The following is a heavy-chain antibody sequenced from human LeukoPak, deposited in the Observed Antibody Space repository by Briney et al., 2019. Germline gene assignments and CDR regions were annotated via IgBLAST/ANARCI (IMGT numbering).Heavy chain of an antibody. CDR3: ARPASAGKTLYFDY. CDR1: GFTFSSYA. CDR2: ISYDGSNK. V-gene: IGHV3-30-3*01. J-gene: IGHJ4*02. D-gene: IGHD6-13*01. Sequence: GGSLRLSCAASGFTFSSYAMPWVRQAPGKGLEWVAVISYDGSNKYYADSVKGRFTISRDNSKNTLYLQMNSLRAEDTAVYYCARPASAGKTLYFDYWGQGTLVTVSS.